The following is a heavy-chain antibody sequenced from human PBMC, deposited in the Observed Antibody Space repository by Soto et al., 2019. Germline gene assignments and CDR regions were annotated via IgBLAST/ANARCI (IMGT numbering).Heavy chain of an antibody. D-gene: IGHD3-10*01. Sequence: PSQTLSLTCAISGDSVSRDTAAWIWIRQSPSRGLEWLGRTYYKSKWNNDYALSVKSRITISPDTSQNQFSLDLDSVTPEDTAVYYCVGVTLLLGMDVWGQGPPVT. J-gene: IGHJ6*02. CDR1: GDSVSRDTAA. CDR3: VGVTLLLGMDV. CDR2: TYYKSKWNN. V-gene: IGHV6-1*01.